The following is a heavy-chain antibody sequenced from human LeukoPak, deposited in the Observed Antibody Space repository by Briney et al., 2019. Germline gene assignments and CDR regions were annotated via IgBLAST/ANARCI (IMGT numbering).Heavy chain of an antibody. Sequence: GGSLRLSCAASGFTFGSHTMHWVRQAPGKGLEWVAVISYDGGNKYYADSVKGRFTISRDNSKNTLYLQMNSLRVDDTAVYYCARVWDSSSWYFSYGMDVWGQGTTVTVSS. J-gene: IGHJ6*02. D-gene: IGHD6-13*01. CDR3: ARVWDSSSWYFSYGMDV. V-gene: IGHV3-30-3*01. CDR1: GFTFGSHT. CDR2: ISYDGGNK.